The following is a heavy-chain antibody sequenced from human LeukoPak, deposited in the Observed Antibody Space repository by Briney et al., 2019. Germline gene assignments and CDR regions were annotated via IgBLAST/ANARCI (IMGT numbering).Heavy chain of an antibody. CDR1: GFTFNRYW. D-gene: IGHD5-18*01. Sequence: GGSLRLSCAASGFTFNRYWVHWVRQAPGKGLVWVSRINSDGSDITYADSVKGRFTISRDNSKSTLYLQMNSLRAEDTAVYYCAREEYEHNYGTTHYLDYWGQGTLVTVSS. V-gene: IGHV3-74*01. J-gene: IGHJ4*02. CDR3: AREEYEHNYGTTHYLDY. CDR2: INSDGSDI.